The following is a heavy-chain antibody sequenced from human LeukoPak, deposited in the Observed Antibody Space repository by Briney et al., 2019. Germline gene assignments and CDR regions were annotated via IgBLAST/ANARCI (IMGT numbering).Heavy chain of an antibody. D-gene: IGHD6-19*01. CDR1: GGSISSSSYS. CDR3: ARHASSVNWFDP. CDR2: IYYSGST. V-gene: IGHV4-39*01. J-gene: IGHJ5*02. Sequence: SETLSLTCTVSGGSISSSSYSWGWIRQPPGKGLEWIGSIYYSGSTYYNPSLKSRVTISVDTSKNQFSLKLSSVTAADTAVYYCARHASSVNWFDPWGQGTLVTVSS.